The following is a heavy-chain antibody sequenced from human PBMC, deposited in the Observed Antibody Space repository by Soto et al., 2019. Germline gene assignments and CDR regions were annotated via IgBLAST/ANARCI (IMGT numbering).Heavy chain of an antibody. D-gene: IGHD3-3*01. CDR1: GFTFSSYW. J-gene: IGHJ6*02. Sequence: ESGGGLVQPGGSLRLSCAASGFTFSSYWMSWVRQAPGKGLEWVANTKPDGSQKYYVDAVKGRFTISRDNAENSLYLQMNSLRAEDTAVYYCARDPDFTPGAGMDVWGQGTTVTVSS. V-gene: IGHV3-7*01. CDR3: ARDPDFTPGAGMDV. CDR2: TKPDGSQK.